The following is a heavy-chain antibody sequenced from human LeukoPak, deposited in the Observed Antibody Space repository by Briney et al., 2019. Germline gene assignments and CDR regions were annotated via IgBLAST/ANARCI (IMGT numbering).Heavy chain of an antibody. CDR3: AKDRAGYYYYGMDV. CDR2: ISYDGSNK. D-gene: IGHD6-13*01. Sequence: GGSLRLSCAASGFTFSAYAISWVRQAPGKGLEWVAVISYDGSNKYYADSVKGRFTISRDNSKNTLYLQMNSLRAEDTAVYYCAKDRAGYYYYGMDVWGQGTTVTVSS. J-gene: IGHJ6*02. CDR1: GFTFSAYA. V-gene: IGHV3-30*18.